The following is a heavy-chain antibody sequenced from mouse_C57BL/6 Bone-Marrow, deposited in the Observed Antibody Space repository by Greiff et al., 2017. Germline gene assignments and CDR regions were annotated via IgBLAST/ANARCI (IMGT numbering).Heavy chain of an antibody. CDR2: ISNGGGST. CDR1: GFTFSDYY. V-gene: IGHV5-12*01. CDR3: ARHTYYFDY. J-gene: IGHJ2*01. Sequence: EVKLVESGGGLVQPGGSLKLSCAASGFTFSDYYMYWVRQTPEKRLEWVAYISNGGGSTYYPDTVKGRFTISRDNAKNTLYLQMSRLKSEDTAMYYCARHTYYFDYWGQGTTLTVSS.